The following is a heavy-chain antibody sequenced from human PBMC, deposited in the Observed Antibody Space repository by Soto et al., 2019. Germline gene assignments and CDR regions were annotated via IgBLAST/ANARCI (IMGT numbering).Heavy chain of an antibody. V-gene: IGHV2-5*02. CDR3: AHNSPGIGDNWFDP. J-gene: IGHJ5*02. Sequence: QITLKESGPPLVNPTQTLTLTCTFSGFSLSTSGVGVGWIRQPPGKALEWLALIYWDDDKRYSPSLKSRLTITKDTSKNHVVLTMTNMDPVDTATYYCAHNSPGIGDNWFDPWGQGTLVTVSS. D-gene: IGHD3-10*01. CDR1: GFSLSTSGVG. CDR2: IYWDDDK.